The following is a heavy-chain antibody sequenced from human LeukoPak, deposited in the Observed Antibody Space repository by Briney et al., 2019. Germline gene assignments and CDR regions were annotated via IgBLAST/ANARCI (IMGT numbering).Heavy chain of an antibody. CDR1: GGSISSSSYY. CDR2: IYDSGST. J-gene: IGHJ3*02. V-gene: IGHV4-39*01. D-gene: IGHD6-13*01. CDR3: ARLLPSGYSSSWYDSAPGAFDI. Sequence: PSETLSLTCTVSGGSISSSSYYWGWVRQPPGKGLDWTVSIYDSGSTYYNPSLKSRVTISVDTSKNQFSLKLSSVTAADTAVYYCARLLPSGYSSSWYDSAPGAFDIWGQGTMVTVSS.